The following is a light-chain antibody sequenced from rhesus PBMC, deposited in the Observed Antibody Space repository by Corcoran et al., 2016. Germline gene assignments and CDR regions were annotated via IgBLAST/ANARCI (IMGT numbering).Light chain of an antibody. J-gene: IGKJ2*01. CDR1: QGISSW. V-gene: IGKV1-22*01. Sequence: DIQMTQSPSSLSASVGDTVTITCRARQGISSWLAWYQQKPGKAPKLLVYKASSLPSGVPSRFNGSGAGTYFTLTISSLQSEDFATYYCHQYSSRPYSFGQGTKVESK. CDR3: HQYSSRPYS. CDR2: KAS.